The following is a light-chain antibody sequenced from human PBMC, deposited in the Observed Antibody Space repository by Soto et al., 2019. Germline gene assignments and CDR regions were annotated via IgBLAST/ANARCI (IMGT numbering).Light chain of an antibody. V-gene: IGKV4-1*01. J-gene: IGKJ1*01. CDR2: WAS. Sequence: DIVMTQSPDSLAVSLGERATINCKSSQSILYSSNNKDYLAWYQQKPGQPPKLLIYWASTRESGVPDRFSGSGSGTDFTLTIRSLQAEDVAVSYCQQYYSTPWTFGQATKVEIK. CDR1: QSILYSSNNKDY. CDR3: QQYYSTPWT.